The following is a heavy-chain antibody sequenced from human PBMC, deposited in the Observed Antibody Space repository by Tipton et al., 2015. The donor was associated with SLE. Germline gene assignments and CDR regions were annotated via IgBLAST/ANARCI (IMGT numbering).Heavy chain of an antibody. CDR2: IYYSGST. CDR3: ARGSGTYDFDY. J-gene: IGHJ4*02. D-gene: IGHD1-26*01. CDR1: GGSISSSSYY. V-gene: IGHV4-39*07. Sequence: TLSLTCTVSGGSISSSSYYWGWIRQPPGKGLEWIGSIYYSGSTYYNPSLKSRVTISVDTSKNQFSLKLSSVTAADTAVYYCARGSGTYDFDYWGQGTLVTVSS.